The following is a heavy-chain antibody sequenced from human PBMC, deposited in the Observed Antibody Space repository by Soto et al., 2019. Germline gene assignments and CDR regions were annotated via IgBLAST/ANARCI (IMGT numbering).Heavy chain of an antibody. V-gene: IGHV6-1*01. J-gene: IGHJ6*02. Sequence: PSQTLSLTCAISGDSVSSNSAAWNWIRQSPSRGLEWLGRTYYRSKWYNDYAVSVKSRITINPDTSKNQFSLQLNSVTPEDTAVYYCAREGRYCSSTSCYKDYYYYGMDVWGHGTTVTVSS. CDR1: GDSVSSNSAA. D-gene: IGHD2-2*02. CDR2: TYYRSKWYN. CDR3: AREGRYCSSTSCYKDYYYYGMDV.